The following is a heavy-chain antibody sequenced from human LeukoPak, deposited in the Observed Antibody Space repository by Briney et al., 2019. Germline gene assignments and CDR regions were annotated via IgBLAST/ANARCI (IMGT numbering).Heavy chain of an antibody. D-gene: IGHD4-23*01. Sequence: GGSLRLSCAASGFTFDDYAMHWVRQAPGKGLEWVSGISWNSGSIGYADSVKGRFTISRDNSKNTLYLQMNSLRAEDTAVYYCARDIDYGGNSGFDYWGQGTLVTVSS. CDR2: ISWNSGSI. CDR3: ARDIDYGGNSGFDY. CDR1: GFTFDDYA. V-gene: IGHV3-9*01. J-gene: IGHJ4*02.